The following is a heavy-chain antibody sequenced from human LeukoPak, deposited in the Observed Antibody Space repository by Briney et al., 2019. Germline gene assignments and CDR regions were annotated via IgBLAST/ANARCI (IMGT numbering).Heavy chain of an antibody. CDR3: ARDGYFFAMDV. CDR1: GFTFSNYW. J-gene: IGHJ6*02. CDR2: IKFDGSEK. D-gene: IGHD2-2*03. Sequence: GGSLRLSCEASGFTFSNYWMSWARQAPGKGLEWVANIKFDGSEKYYTDSVRGRFTVSRDDAKKSLHLEMSRLRAEDTAVYYCARDGYFFAMDVWGQGTTVTVSS. V-gene: IGHV3-7*03.